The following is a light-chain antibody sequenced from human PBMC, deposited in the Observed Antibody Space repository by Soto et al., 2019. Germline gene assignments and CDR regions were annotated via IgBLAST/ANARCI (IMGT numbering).Light chain of an antibody. CDR3: QQSYIPPLT. CDR2: AAS. V-gene: IGKV1-39*01. CDR1: QNINTY. J-gene: IGKJ4*01. Sequence: DIQMTQSPSSLSASVGDRVTITCRASQNINTYLNWYQQRPGRAPKLLIYAASSLHSGVPSRFSGSGSGTDFALTISSLQAEDFATYYWQQSYIPPLTFGGGTKVEI.